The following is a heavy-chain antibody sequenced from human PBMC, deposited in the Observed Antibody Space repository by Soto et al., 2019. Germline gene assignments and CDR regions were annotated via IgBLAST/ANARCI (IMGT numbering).Heavy chain of an antibody. CDR1: GYTFTNYG. CDR2: ISAYNRKT. D-gene: IGHD6-6*01. J-gene: IGHJ4*02. Sequence: QAQLVQSGAEVKKPGASAKVSCKASGYTFTNYGISWVRQAPGQGLEWMGWISAYNRKTDYAQKFQGRVIMTTDTSTSTAYMELRSLRSDDTAVYYCARDRSSSSLWGQGTLVTVSS. V-gene: IGHV1-18*01. CDR3: ARDRSSSSL.